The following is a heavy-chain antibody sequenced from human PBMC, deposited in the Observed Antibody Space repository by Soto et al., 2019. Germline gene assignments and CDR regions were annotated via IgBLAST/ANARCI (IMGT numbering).Heavy chain of an antibody. CDR3: AKDSEWLQPYYYYMDV. J-gene: IGHJ6*03. CDR1: GFTFSSHG. CDR2: ISYDGSNK. D-gene: IGHD3-3*01. V-gene: IGHV3-30*18. Sequence: TGGFLRLSYAASGFTFSSHGMRWVRQAPGKGLEWVAVISYDGSNKYYADSVKGRFTISRDNSKNTLYLQMNSLRAEDTAVYYCAKDSEWLQPYYYYMDVWGKGTTVTVSS.